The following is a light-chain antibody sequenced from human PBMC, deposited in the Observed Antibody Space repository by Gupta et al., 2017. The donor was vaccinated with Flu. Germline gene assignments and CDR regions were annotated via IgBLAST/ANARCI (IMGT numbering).Light chain of an antibody. CDR3: SSHAGRVTWV. CDR2: DVT. Sequence: QSAPTQPRSVSGSPGQSVTISCPGSSNDVGGSNRVSWYQQRPGKAPKLILYDVTERPSGVPDRFFGSKSGNTASLTISGLQADDEADYYCSSHAGRVTWVFGTGTTVTVL. J-gene: IGLJ1*01. V-gene: IGLV2-11*01. CDR1: SNDVGGSNR.